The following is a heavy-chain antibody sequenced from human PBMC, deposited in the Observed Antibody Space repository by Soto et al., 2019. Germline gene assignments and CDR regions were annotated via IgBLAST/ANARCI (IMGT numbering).Heavy chain of an antibody. CDR3: AKLGYCSGGSCPTDAFDI. Sequence: QVQLVQSGAEVKKPGSSVKVSCKASGGTFSSYAISWVRQASGQGLEWMGGIIPIFGTANYAQKFQGRVTITADESTSTAYMELSSLRSEDTAVYYCAKLGYCSGGSCPTDAFDIWGQGTMVTVSS. CDR2: IIPIFGTA. CDR1: GGTFSSYA. J-gene: IGHJ3*02. V-gene: IGHV1-69*01. D-gene: IGHD2-15*01.